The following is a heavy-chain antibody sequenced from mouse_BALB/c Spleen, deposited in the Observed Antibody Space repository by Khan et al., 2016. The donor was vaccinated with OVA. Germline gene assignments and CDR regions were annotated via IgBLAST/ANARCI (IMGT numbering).Heavy chain of an antibody. CDR3: GRPPYFSYVMVY. CDR2: INTNTGEP. D-gene: IGHD2-10*01. Sequence: QIQLVQSGPELKKPGETVKISCKASGYTFTNYGLNWVKQAPGKGLQWMGWINTNTGEPTYAVDFKGRFAFSLETSASTAYLQINNLTNEDTATYFCGRPPYFSYVMVYWGQGTLVTVSS. J-gene: IGHJ4*01. V-gene: IGHV9-3-1*01. CDR1: GYTFTNYG.